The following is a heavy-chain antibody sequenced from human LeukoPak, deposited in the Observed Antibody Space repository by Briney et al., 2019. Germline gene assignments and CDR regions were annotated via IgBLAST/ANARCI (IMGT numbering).Heavy chain of an antibody. D-gene: IGHD6-13*01. Sequence: GGSLRLSCTASGFTFGSYAMSWVRQAPGKGLEWVSVISGSGSSTFYADSVKGRFTISRDNSKNTVYLQMKSLRAEDTAVYYCAKEYSSSWYAYYFDHWGQGTLVTVSS. CDR3: AKEYSSSWYAYYFDH. CDR2: ISGSGSST. CDR1: GFTFGSYA. V-gene: IGHV3-23*01. J-gene: IGHJ4*02.